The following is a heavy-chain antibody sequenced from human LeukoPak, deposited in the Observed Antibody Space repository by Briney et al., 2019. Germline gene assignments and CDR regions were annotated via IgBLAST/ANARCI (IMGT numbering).Heavy chain of an antibody. CDR2: ITSSSSYI. V-gene: IGHV3-21*01. J-gene: IGHJ3*02. CDR1: GFTFRTYS. D-gene: IGHD3-22*01. Sequence: PGGSLRLSCAASGFTFRTYSMNWVRQAPGKGLERVSSITSSSSYIYYADSVKGRFTISRDNAKNSLYLQMNSLRADDTAVYYCARDRAPHYYDSSGYYVAGAFDIWGQGTMVTVSS. CDR3: ARDRAPHYYDSSGYYVAGAFDI.